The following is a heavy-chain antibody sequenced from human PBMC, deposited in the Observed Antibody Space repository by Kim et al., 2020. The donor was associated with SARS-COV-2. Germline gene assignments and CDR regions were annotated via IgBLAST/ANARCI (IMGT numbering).Heavy chain of an antibody. J-gene: IGHJ5*02. CDR1: GFTFSDYW. Sequence: GGSLRLSCAASGFTFSDYWMHWVRQAPGKGLMWVSHVNSDETIATYADSVKGRFTISRDNAKNTLYLQMNGLRAEDTAVYYCRRHAQTDPWGPGTPVSVS. V-gene: IGHV3-74*01. CDR2: VNSDETIA. CDR3: RRHAQTDP.